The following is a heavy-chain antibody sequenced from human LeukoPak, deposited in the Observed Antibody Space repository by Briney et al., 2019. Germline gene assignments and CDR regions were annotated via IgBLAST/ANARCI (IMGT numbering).Heavy chain of an antibody. CDR3: ARGSQWDLLGSCDY. V-gene: IGHV3-48*04. CDR1: RFTFSSYS. Sequence: GGSLRLSCAASRFTFSSYSMNWVRQAPGKGLEWVSYISSSSSTIYYADSVKGRFTISRDNAKNSLYLQMNSLRAEDTAVYYCARGSQWDLLGSCDYWGQGTLVTVSS. J-gene: IGHJ4*02. CDR2: ISSSSSTI. D-gene: IGHD1-26*01.